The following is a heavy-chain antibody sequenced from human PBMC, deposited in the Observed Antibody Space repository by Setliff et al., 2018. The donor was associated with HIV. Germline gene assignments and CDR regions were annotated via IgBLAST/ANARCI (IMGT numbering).Heavy chain of an antibody. V-gene: IGHV4-61*09. CDR1: GGSISSGSYY. CDR2: IYATGST. Sequence: SETLSLTCTVSGGSISSGSYYWTWIRQPAGKGLEWIGHIYATGSTNYNPSLKSRVTMSVDTSKNQFSLNLRSVTAADTAVYYCARGARYAYYYESSGYYRHFDYWGQGTLVTVS. D-gene: IGHD3-22*01. J-gene: IGHJ4*02. CDR3: ARGARYAYYYESSGYYRHFDY.